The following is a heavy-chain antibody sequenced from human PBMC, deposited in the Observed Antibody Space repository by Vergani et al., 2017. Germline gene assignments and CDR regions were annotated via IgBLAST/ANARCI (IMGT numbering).Heavy chain of an antibody. CDR2: ISYDGSNK. CDR1: GFTFSSYG. V-gene: IGHV3-30*18. D-gene: IGHD3-3*01. Sequence: QVQMVESGGGVVQPGRSLRLSCAASGFTFSSYGMHWVRQAPGKGLEWVAVISYDGSNKYYADSVRGRFTISRDNSKNTLYLQMNSLRAEDTAVYYCAKVSSDCWSGQGAFYIWGQGTMVTVSS. CDR3: AKVSSDCWSGQGAFYI. J-gene: IGHJ3*02.